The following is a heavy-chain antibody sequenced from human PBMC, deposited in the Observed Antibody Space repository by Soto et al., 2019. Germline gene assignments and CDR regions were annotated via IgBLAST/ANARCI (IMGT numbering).Heavy chain of an antibody. D-gene: IGHD3-22*01. CDR1: GFTFNDYA. J-gene: IGHJ3*02. V-gene: IGHV3-9*01. CDR2: ITWNSGSI. Sequence: EVQLVESGGGLVQPGRSLRLSCAASGFTFNDYAMHWVRQAPGKGLEWVSGITWNSGSIAYADSVKGRFTISRDNAKNSLYLQMNSLRAEDTALYYCAKDVNPSSYYDSGGYYYKAAFDIWGQGAMVTVSS. CDR3: AKDVNPSSYYDSGGYYYKAAFDI.